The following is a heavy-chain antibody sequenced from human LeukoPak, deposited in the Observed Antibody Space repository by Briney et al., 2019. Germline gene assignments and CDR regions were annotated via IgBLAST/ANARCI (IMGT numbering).Heavy chain of an antibody. CDR3: ARERPCSGGSCYPDY. Sequence: SETLSLTCTVSGVSISSSYSYWGWIRQPPGMGLEWIGSIYYTGNTYYNASLKSQVSISIDTSKNQFSLKLTSVTAADTAVYYCARERPCSGGSCYPDYWGQGTLVTVSS. D-gene: IGHD2-15*01. J-gene: IGHJ4*02. CDR1: GVSISSSYSY. V-gene: IGHV4-39*02. CDR2: IYYTGNT.